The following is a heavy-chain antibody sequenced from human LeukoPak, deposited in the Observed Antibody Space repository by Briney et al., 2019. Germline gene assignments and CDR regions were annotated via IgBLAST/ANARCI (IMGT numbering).Heavy chain of an antibody. J-gene: IGHJ5*02. Sequence: GESLKISCKGSGYSFTSYWIGWVRQMPGKGLGWMGIIYPGDFYTRYSPSFQGQVTISADKSISTAYLQWSSLKASDTAMYYCARHLAGYSSSIMTWGQGTLVTVSS. V-gene: IGHV5-51*01. CDR2: IYPGDFYT. D-gene: IGHD6-13*01. CDR3: ARHLAGYSSSIMT. CDR1: GYSFTSYW.